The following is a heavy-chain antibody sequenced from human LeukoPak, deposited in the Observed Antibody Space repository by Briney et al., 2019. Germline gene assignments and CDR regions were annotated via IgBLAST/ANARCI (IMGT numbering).Heavy chain of an antibody. Sequence: GGSLRLSCAVSGITLSNYGMSWVRQAPGKGLEWVSSISSSSSYIYYADSVKGRFTISRDNAKNSLYLQMNSLRAEDTAVYYCARDAYYYYGMDVWGQGTTVTVSS. CDR1: GITLSNYG. V-gene: IGHV3-21*01. CDR2: ISSSSSYI. CDR3: ARDAYYYYGMDV. J-gene: IGHJ6*02.